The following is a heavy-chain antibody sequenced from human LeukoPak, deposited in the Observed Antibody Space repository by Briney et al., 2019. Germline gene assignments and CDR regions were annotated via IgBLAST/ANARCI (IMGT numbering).Heavy chain of an antibody. V-gene: IGHV1-69*05. CDR3: ARELVRSWNAYDFYYMDV. Sequence: SVKVSCKASGGTFSSYAISWVRQAPGQGLEWMGRIIPIFGTANYAQKFQGRVTITTDESTSTAYMELSSLRSEDTAVYYCARELVRSWNAYDFYYMDVWGKGTTVTVSS. CDR2: IIPIFGTA. J-gene: IGHJ6*03. CDR1: GGTFSSYA. D-gene: IGHD1-1*01.